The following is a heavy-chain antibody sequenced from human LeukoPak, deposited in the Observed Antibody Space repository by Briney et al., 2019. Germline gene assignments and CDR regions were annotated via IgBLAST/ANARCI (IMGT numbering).Heavy chain of an antibody. D-gene: IGHD5-12*01. Sequence: ASVKVSCKASGYTFTGYYMHWVRQAPGQGLEWMGWINPNSGGTNYAQKFQGRVTMTRDTSISTAYMELGRLRSDDTAVYYCARVSGGYSGYEGWGQGTLVTVSS. CDR1: GYTFTGYY. CDR2: INPNSGGT. V-gene: IGHV1-2*02. CDR3: ARVSGGYSGYEG. J-gene: IGHJ4*02.